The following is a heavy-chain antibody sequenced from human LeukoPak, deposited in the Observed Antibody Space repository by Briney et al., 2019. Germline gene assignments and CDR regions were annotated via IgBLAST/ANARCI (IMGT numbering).Heavy chain of an antibody. Sequence: GGSLRLSCAASGFTFSNYVMHWVRQAPGKGLEWVSLIGGSGANTYYADSVKGRFTISRDNSENTVYLQMNSLRAEDTAVYYCAKGSGYSNGDAIDYWGQGTLVTVSS. V-gene: IGHV3-23*01. D-gene: IGHD5-18*01. CDR2: IGGSGANT. J-gene: IGHJ4*02. CDR3: AKGSGYSNGDAIDY. CDR1: GFTFSNYV.